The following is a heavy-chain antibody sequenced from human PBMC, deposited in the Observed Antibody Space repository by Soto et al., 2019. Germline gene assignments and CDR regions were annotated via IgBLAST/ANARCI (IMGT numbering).Heavy chain of an antibody. D-gene: IGHD2-2*01. V-gene: IGHV3-30-3*01. CDR3: ARAFPTDDIVVVPAAIPEEPWPVIS. J-gene: IGHJ5*02. CDR1: GFTFSSYA. Sequence: QVQLVESGGGVVQPGRSLRLSCAASGFTFSSYAMHWVRQAPGKGLEWVAVISYDGSNKYYADSVKGRFTISRDNSKNTLYLQMNSLRAEDTAVYYCARAFPTDDIVVVPAAIPEEPWPVISWGQGTLVTVSS. CDR2: ISYDGSNK.